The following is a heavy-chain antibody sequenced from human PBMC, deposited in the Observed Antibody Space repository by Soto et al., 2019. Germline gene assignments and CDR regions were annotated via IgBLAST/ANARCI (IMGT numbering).Heavy chain of an antibody. J-gene: IGHJ4*02. CDR3: AHADIGYDPRKVLLYFDY. V-gene: IGHV2-5*01. D-gene: IGHD5-12*01. Sequence: QITLKESGPTLVKPTQTLTLTCTFSGFSLSTSGVGVGWIRQPPGKALEWLALIYWNDDKRYSPSLKSRLTITMDTTKTQVVLTMTTMDPVDTATYYCAHADIGYDPRKVLLYFDYWGQGTLVTVSS. CDR1: GFSLSTSGVG. CDR2: IYWNDDK.